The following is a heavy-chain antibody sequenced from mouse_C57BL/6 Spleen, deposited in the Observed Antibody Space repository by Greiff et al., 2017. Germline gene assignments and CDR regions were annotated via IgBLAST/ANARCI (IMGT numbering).Heavy chain of an antibody. CDR2: IDPSDSET. D-gene: IGHD2-5*01. V-gene: IGHV1-52*01. CDR3: AASYCSNDEAY. J-gene: IGHJ3*01. CDR1: GYTFTSYW. Sequence: QVQLQQPGAELVRPGSSVKLSCKASGYTFTSYWMHWVKQRPIQGLEWIGNIDPSDSETHYNQKFKDKATLTVDKSSSTAYMQLSSLTSEDSAVYYCAASYCSNDEAYWGQGTLVTVSA.